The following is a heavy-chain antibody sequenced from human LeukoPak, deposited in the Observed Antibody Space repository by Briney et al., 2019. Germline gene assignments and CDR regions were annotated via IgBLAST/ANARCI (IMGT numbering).Heavy chain of an antibody. CDR3: ARALTYYDFWSGYYSLGWFDP. J-gene: IGHJ5*02. Sequence: SVKVSCKASGFTFTSSAVQWVRQARGQRLEWIGWIVVGSGNTNYAQKFQGRVTMTRDTSTSTVYMELSSLRSEDTAVYYCARALTYYDFWSGYYSLGWFDPWGQGTLVTVSS. CDR2: IVVGSGNT. D-gene: IGHD3-3*01. V-gene: IGHV1-58*01. CDR1: GFTFTSSA.